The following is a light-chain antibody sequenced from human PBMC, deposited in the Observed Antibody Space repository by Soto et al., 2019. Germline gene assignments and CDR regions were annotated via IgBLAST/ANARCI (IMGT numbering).Light chain of an antibody. Sequence: ETVLTQSPGTLSLSPGERATLSCRASQTIRSNYLAWYRQTPGQASIHLIYGASNRATGIADRFSGSGSGTDFTLIISRLEPEDFALYYCQQYGSSPWTFGQGTKVEIK. J-gene: IGKJ1*01. CDR3: QQYGSSPWT. CDR2: GAS. CDR1: QTIRSNY. V-gene: IGKV3-20*01.